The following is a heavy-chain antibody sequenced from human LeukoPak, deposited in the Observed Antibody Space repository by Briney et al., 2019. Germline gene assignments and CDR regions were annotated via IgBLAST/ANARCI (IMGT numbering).Heavy chain of an antibody. V-gene: IGHV3-21*01. D-gene: IGHD3-22*01. Sequence: GGSLRLSCVASGFTFSSHGMNWVRQAPGKGLEWVSSISSSSSYIYYADSVKGRFTISRDNAKNSLYLQMNSLRAEDTAVYYCARLGRGLYDSSGKDAFDIWGQGTMVTVSS. CDR1: GFTFSSHG. J-gene: IGHJ3*02. CDR2: ISSSSSYI. CDR3: ARLGRGLYDSSGKDAFDI.